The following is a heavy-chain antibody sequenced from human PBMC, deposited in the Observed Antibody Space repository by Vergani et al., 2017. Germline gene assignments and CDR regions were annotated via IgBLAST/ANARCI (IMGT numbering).Heavy chain of an antibody. CDR1: GYSITNYW. D-gene: IGHD3-3*01. J-gene: IGHJ5*02. CDR2: IYAGDSDV. V-gene: IGHV5-51*03. CDR3: AKTHDFSSLYSSYNWFDP. Sequence: EVQLVQSGADVKKPGESLKIFCQGSGYSITNYWIACVRQTPGKGLEWMGIIYAGDSDVRYSPSFQGQVTMSVDKSLSTAYLQWSSLKDSDTATYYCAKTHDFSSLYSSYNWFDPWGQGTQVTVSS.